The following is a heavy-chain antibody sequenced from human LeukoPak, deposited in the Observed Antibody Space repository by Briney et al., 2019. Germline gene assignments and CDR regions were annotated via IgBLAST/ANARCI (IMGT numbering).Heavy chain of an antibody. D-gene: IGHD3-22*01. CDR3: ARGLPAYDSHGFLIAGAPATFDY. CDR2: IHSSGNT. Sequence: PSETLSLTCSVSGASITSLDYFWSWIRQPPGKGLEWLGYIHSSGNTYYKPSLQSRISLSIDTSNSEVSLRLTSVTAADTAVYLCARGLPAYDSHGFLIAGAPATFDYWGQGTLVTVSS. CDR1: GASITSLDYF. V-gene: IGHV4-30-4*01. J-gene: IGHJ4*02.